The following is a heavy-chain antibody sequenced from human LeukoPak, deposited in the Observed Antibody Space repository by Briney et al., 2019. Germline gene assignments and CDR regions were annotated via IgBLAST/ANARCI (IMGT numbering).Heavy chain of an antibody. CDR2: IFYSGST. J-gene: IGHJ5*02. CDR3: ARHPLKAYVSDWFDP. V-gene: IGHV4-39*01. D-gene: IGHD3-10*02. Sequence: SETLSLTCTVSGGSISSRSYYWGWLRQPPGKGLEWIASIFYSGSTYHNPSLKSRATISVDTSKSQFSLTLSSVTAADTAVYFCARHPLKAYVSDWFDPWGQGTLVTVSS. CDR1: GGSISSRSYY.